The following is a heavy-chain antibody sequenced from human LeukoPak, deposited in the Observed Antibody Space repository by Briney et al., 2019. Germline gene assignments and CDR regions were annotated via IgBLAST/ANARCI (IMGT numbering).Heavy chain of an antibody. D-gene: IGHD2-2*02. V-gene: IGHV3-23*01. CDR2: ISGSGGST. CDR1: GFTFSSYA. CDR3: AKVVDIVVVPAAIYAFDI. Sequence: PGGSLRLSCAASGFTFSSYAMGWVRQAPGKGLEWVSAISGSGGSTYYADSVKGRFTISRDNSKNTLYLQMNSLRAEDTAVYYCAKVVDIVVVPAAIYAFDIWGQGTMVTVSS. J-gene: IGHJ3*02.